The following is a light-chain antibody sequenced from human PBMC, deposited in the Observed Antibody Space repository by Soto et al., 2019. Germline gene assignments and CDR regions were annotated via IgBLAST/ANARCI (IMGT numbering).Light chain of an antibody. CDR3: SSYVSSSTFVV. V-gene: IGLV2-14*02. CDR1: SSNIGGYNV. CDR2: EGI. Sequence: QSALTQPASVSGSPGQSITISCSGTSSNIGGYNVVSWYQQHPGKAPKVIVYEGIKRPSGVSDRFSGSTSGSTASLTISGLQAEDEADYYCSSYVSSSTFVVFGGGTKLTVL. J-gene: IGLJ2*01.